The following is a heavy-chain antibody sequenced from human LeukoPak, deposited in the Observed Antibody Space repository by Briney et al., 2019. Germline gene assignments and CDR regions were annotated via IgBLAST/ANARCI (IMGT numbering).Heavy chain of an antibody. V-gene: IGHV3-21*01. CDR3: ARDLPGELGRGVFDI. Sequence: PGGSLRLSCAASGFNLSNYNMNWVRQAPGKGLEWVSSITVTTTFIYYADSVKGRFTISRDHAKNSLYLQMNTLRVEDTALYYCARDLPGELGRGVFDIWGQGTMVTVSS. D-gene: IGHD1-1*01. CDR2: ITVTTTFI. J-gene: IGHJ3*02. CDR1: GFNLSNYN.